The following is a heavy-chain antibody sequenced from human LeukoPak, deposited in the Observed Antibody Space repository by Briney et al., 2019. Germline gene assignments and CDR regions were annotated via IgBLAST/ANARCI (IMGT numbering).Heavy chain of an antibody. CDR2: MNPNSGNT. CDR3: ARGPMRVVRGYYYYYGMDV. J-gene: IGHJ6*02. Sequence: ASVKVSCKASGYTFTSYDVNWVRQATGQGLEWMGWMNPNSGNTGYAQKFQGRVTMTRNTSISTAYMELSSLRSEDTAVYYCARGPMRVVRGYYYYYGMDVWGQGTTVTVSS. V-gene: IGHV1-8*01. D-gene: IGHD3-10*01. CDR1: GYTFTSYD.